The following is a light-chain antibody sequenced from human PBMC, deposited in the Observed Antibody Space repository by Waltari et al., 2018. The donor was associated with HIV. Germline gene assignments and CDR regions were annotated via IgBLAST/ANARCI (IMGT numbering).Light chain of an antibody. CDR1: QSVSSY. CDR2: DAS. V-gene: IGKV3-11*01. J-gene: IGKJ1*01. Sequence: IVLTQSPATLSLSLGERATLSCRASQSVSSYLAWYRQKPGQAPRLLIYDASNRATGIPARFSGSGSGSDFTLTISSLEPEDFAVYYCQQRSNWPRTFGQGTKVEIK. CDR3: QQRSNWPRT.